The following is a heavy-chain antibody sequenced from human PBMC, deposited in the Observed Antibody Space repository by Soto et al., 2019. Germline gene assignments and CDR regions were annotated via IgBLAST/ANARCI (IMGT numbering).Heavy chain of an antibody. CDR2: SSYTGST. CDR3: ARDASSGGMDV. J-gene: IGHJ6*02. D-gene: IGHD3-10*01. CDR1: CGSIINYY. V-gene: IGHV4-59*01. Sequence: PSETLSLTCTVSCGSIINYYWSWVRQSPGKGLEWIAYSSYTGSTNYNPSLKSRVTISVDTSKNQFSLNLSSVTAADSAVDYCARDASSGGMDVWGQGPTVTVSS.